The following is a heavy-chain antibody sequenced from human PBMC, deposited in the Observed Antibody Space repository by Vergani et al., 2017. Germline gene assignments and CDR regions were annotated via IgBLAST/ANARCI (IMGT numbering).Heavy chain of an antibody. V-gene: IGHV3-48*03. CDR1: GFTFSSYE. D-gene: IGHD3-10*01. Sequence: VQLVESGGGVVQPGGSLRLSCAASGFTFSSYEMNWVRQAPGKGLEWVSYISSSGSTIYYADSVKGRFTISRDNAKNSLYLQMNSLRAKDTAVYYCASETYGSGSYYNRDYSYGMDVWGQGTTVTVSS. CDR3: ASETYGSGSYYNRDYSYGMDV. J-gene: IGHJ6*02. CDR2: ISSSGSTI.